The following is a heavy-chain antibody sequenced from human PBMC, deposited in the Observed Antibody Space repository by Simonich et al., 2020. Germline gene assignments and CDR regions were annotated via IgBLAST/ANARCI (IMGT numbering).Heavy chain of an antibody. CDR1: GYTLTSYD. J-gene: IGHJ4*02. V-gene: IGHV1-8*03. CDR3: ARGRGGMSRGYVDY. D-gene: IGHD2-15*01. CDR2: MNPTSGNT. Sequence: QVQLVQSGAEVKTPGASVTVSCKASGYTLTSYDINWVRQATGQGLEWLVWMNPTSGNTGYAHKFQGRVTITRKTSISTAYMDLSSLRSEDTAVYYCARGRGGMSRGYVDYWGQGTLVTVSS.